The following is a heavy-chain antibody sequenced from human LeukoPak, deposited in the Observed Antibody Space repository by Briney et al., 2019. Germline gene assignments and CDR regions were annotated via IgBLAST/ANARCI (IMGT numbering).Heavy chain of an antibody. Sequence: PGGSLRLSCAASGFTVSSNYMSWVRQAPGKGLEWVSVIYSGGSTYYADSVKGRFTISRHNSKNTLYLQMNSLRAGDTAVYYCARESGYGDADFWGQGTLVTVSS. J-gene: IGHJ4*02. D-gene: IGHD4-17*01. CDR3: ARESGYGDADF. V-gene: IGHV3-53*04. CDR1: GFTVSSNY. CDR2: IYSGGST.